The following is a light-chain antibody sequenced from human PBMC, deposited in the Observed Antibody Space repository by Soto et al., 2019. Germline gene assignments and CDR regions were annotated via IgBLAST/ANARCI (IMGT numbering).Light chain of an antibody. CDR2: KTS. J-gene: IGKJ4*01. CDR1: QSISSW. V-gene: IGKV1-5*03. CDR3: QQYDSYPLT. Sequence: DIQMTQSPSTLSASVGDRVTITCRASQSISSWLAWYQQKPGKAPNLLIYKTSSLESGVPSRFSGSGSGTEFTLTVNSLQPDDFATYYCQQYDSYPLTSGGGTKVEIK.